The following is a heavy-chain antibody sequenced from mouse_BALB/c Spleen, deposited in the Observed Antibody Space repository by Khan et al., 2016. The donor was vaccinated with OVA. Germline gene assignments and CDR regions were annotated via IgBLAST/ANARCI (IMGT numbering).Heavy chain of an antibody. CDR3: VRDGAYHRNDGWFAY. CDR2: INPSNGYT. Sequence: QVQLKQSGAELARPGASVKMSCKVSGYTFTSYTIHWIKERPGQGLEWIGYINPSNGYTNYNQKFKDKATLTTDKSSTTAYLQLSSLTSDDSAVYNGVRDGAYHRNDGWFAYWGQGTLVTVSA. V-gene: IGHV1-4*01. CDR1: GYTFTSYT. J-gene: IGHJ3*01. D-gene: IGHD2-14*01.